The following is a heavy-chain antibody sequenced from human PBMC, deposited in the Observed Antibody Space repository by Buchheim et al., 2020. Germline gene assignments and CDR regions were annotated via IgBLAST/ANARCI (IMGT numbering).Heavy chain of an antibody. CDR1: GGSISSGGYS. CDR3: ARGEKVWGSYRYTAWFDP. V-gene: IGHV4-30-2*01. Sequence: QLQLQESGSGLVKPSQTLSLTCAVSGGSISSGGYSWSWIRQPPGKGQEWIGYIYHSGSTYYNPSLKSRVTISVDRSKNQFSLKLSSVTAADTAVYYCARGEKVWGSYRYTAWFDPWGQGTL. CDR2: IYHSGST. D-gene: IGHD3-16*02. J-gene: IGHJ5*02.